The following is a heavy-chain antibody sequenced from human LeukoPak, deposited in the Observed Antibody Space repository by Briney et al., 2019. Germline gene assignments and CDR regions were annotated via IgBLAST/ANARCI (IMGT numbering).Heavy chain of an antibody. V-gene: IGHV3-9*01. D-gene: IGHD1-26*01. J-gene: IGHJ4*02. CDR1: GFNLRAYN. CDR3: AKEAGASGDY. CDR2: ISWNSGSI. Sequence: GGSLRLSCAASGFNLRAYNMNWVRQAPGKGLEWVSGISWNSGSIGYADSVKGRFTISRDNAKNSLYLQMNSLRAEDTALYYCAKEAGASGDYWGQGTLVTVSS.